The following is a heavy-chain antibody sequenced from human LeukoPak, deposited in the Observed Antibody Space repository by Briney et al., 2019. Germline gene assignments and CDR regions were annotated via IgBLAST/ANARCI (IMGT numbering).Heavy chain of an antibody. CDR3: AREHYGAPGRYFDY. Sequence: SETLSLTCSVSGGSISSSTYFWGWIRQPPGKGLEWIGSIYYSASTYYNPSLKSRVAISLDTSKNQFSLKLSSVTAADTAVYYCAREHYGAPGRYFDYWGQGTLVTVSS. CDR2: IYYSAST. J-gene: IGHJ4*02. CDR1: GGSISSSTYF. V-gene: IGHV4-39*07. D-gene: IGHD4-17*01.